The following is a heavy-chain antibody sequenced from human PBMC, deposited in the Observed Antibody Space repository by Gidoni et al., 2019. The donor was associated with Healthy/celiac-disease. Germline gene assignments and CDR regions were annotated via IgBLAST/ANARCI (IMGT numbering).Heavy chain of an antibody. D-gene: IGHD3-3*01. CDR3: ARETQEQFLEWEDYSPGYAFDI. CDR2: ISSSSSYI. Sequence: EVQLVESGGGLVKPGGSLRLSCAASGFTFSSYSMNWVRQAPGKWLEWVSSISSSSSYIYYADSVKGRFTISRDNAKNSLYLQMNSLRAEDTAVYYCARETQEQFLEWEDYSPGYAFDIWGQGTMVTVSS. V-gene: IGHV3-21*01. CDR1: GFTFSSYS. J-gene: IGHJ3*02.